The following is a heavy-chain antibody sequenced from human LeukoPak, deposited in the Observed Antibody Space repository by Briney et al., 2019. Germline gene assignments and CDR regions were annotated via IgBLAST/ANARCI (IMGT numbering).Heavy chain of an antibody. J-gene: IGHJ5*02. D-gene: IGHD2-15*01. V-gene: IGHV4-61*01. CDR3: ARDFSGHDNLWFDP. Sequence: SETLSLTCTVSGGSFSSRPYYWSWIRQPPGKGLEWIGYMSYSGSTTYNPSLKSRVTISVDMSANQLSLKVNSVSAADTAVYYCARDFSGHDNLWFDPWGPGKLVIVSS. CDR2: MSYSGST. CDR1: GGSFSSRPYY.